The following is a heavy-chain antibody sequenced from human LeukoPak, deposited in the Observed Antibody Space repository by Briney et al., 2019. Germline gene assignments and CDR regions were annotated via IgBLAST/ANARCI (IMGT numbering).Heavy chain of an antibody. CDR3: TRDLSYYGSGSYR. D-gene: IGHD3-10*01. J-gene: IGHJ4*02. V-gene: IGHV3-49*04. Sequence: PGRSLRLSCTASRFTFGDYAMSWVRQAPGKGLEWVGFIISKAYGGTTEYAASVKGRFTISRDDSKSIAYLQMNSLKTEDTAVYYCTRDLSYYGSGSYRWGQGTLVTVSS. CDR1: RFTFGDYA. CDR2: IISKAYGGTT.